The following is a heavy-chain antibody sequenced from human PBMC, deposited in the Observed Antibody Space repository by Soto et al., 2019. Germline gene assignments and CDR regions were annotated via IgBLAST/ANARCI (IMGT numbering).Heavy chain of an antibody. CDR2: ISAYNGNT. CDR1: GYTFTSYG. Sequence: GASVKVSCKASGYTFTSYGISWVRQAPGQGLEWMGWISAYNGNTNYAQKLQGRVTMTTDTSTSTAYMELRSLRSDDTAVYYCARDRSRDILTGYPSPWPCDYWGQGTLVTVSS. CDR3: ARDRSRDILTGYPSPWPCDY. D-gene: IGHD3-9*01. V-gene: IGHV1-18*04. J-gene: IGHJ4*02.